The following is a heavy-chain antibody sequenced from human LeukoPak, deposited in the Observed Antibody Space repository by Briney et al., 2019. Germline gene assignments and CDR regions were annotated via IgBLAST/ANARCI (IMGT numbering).Heavy chain of an antibody. Sequence: GGSLRLSCAASGFTFSDYYMSWIRQAPGKGLEWVSYISSSGSTIYYADSVKGRFTFSRDNAKNSLYLQMNSLRAEDMAVYYCARNIAVAGYPHGYWGQGTLVTGSS. CDR2: ISSSGSTI. J-gene: IGHJ4*02. CDR1: GFTFSDYY. D-gene: IGHD6-19*01. V-gene: IGHV3-11*01. CDR3: ARNIAVAGYPHGY.